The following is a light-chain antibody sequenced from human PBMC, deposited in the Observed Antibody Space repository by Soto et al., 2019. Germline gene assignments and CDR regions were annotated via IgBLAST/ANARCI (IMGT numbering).Light chain of an antibody. V-gene: IGKV3-15*01. J-gene: IGKJ5*01. Sequence: EIVMTQSPATLSVSPGERATLSCRASQSVSSNLAWYQQKPGQAPRLIMYGASTRATGIPARFSGSVSGTEFTLTVSSLQSEDFAVYYCQQYNNWPPITFGQGTRLEIK. CDR3: QQYNNWPPIT. CDR2: GAS. CDR1: QSVSSN.